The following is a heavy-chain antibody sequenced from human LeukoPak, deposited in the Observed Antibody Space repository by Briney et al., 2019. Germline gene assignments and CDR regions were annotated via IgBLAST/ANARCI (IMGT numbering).Heavy chain of an antibody. CDR1: SGSFSGYY. CDR3: ARLRRVDIVATVDFDY. J-gene: IGHJ4*02. Sequence: SETLSLTCAVYSGSFSGYYWSWIRQPPGKGLEWIGEINHSGSTNYNPSLKGRVTISVDTSKNQFSLKLSSVTAADTAVYYCARLRRVDIVATVDFDYWGQGTLVTVSS. V-gene: IGHV4-34*01. CDR2: INHSGST. D-gene: IGHD5-12*01.